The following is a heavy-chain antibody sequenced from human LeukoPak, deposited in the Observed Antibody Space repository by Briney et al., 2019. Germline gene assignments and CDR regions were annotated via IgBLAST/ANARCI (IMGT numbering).Heavy chain of an antibody. Sequence: GGSLRLSCAASGFTFSSYAMHWVRQAPGKGLEWVAVISYDGSNKYYADSVKGRFTISRDNSKNTLFLQMNSLRAEDTAVYYCANGRGSGYLRAFDIWGQGTMVTVSS. D-gene: IGHD3-22*01. J-gene: IGHJ3*02. CDR3: ANGRGSGYLRAFDI. V-gene: IGHV3-30*14. CDR1: GFTFSSYA. CDR2: ISYDGSNK.